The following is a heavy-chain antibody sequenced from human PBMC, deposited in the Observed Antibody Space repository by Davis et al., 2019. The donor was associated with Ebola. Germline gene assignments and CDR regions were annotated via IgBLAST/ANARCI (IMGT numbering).Heavy chain of an antibody. J-gene: IGHJ4*02. CDR3: AKGECTNGVCYSDY. CDR2: ISRSGGNT. V-gene: IGHV3-23*01. Sequence: GESLKISCAASGFTFSSYPMSWVRQAPGKGLEWVSSISRSGGNTYYADSVKGRFTISRDNSKSTLYLQMDSLRAEDTAVYYCAKGECTNGVCYSDYWGQGTLLTVSS. D-gene: IGHD2-8*01. CDR1: GFTFSSYP.